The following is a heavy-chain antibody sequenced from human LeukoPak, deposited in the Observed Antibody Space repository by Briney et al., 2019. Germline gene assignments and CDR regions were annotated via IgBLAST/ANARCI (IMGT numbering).Heavy chain of an antibody. Sequence: ASVKVSCKASGYTFTSYAMNWVRQAPGQGLEWMGWISAYNGNTNYAQKLQGRVTMTTDTSTSTAYMELRSLRSDDTAVYYCARDLSTYYYDSSGYYIGYWGQGTLVTVSS. V-gene: IGHV1-18*01. CDR3: ARDLSTYYYDSSGYYIGY. D-gene: IGHD3-22*01. CDR1: GYTFTSYA. J-gene: IGHJ4*02. CDR2: ISAYNGNT.